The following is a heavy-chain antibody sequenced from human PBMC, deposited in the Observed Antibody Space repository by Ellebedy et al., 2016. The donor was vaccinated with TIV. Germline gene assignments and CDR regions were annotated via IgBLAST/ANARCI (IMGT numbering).Heavy chain of an antibody. J-gene: IGHJ4*02. CDR2: IYHSGST. Sequence: MPSETLSLTCAVSGGSISSSNWWSWVRQPPGKGLEWIGEIYHSGSTNYNPSLKSRVTISVDKSKNQFSLKLSSVTAADTAVYYCARGKWVRSSSWYYFDYWGQGTLVTVSS. V-gene: IGHV4-4*02. CDR1: GGSISSSNW. CDR3: ARGKWVRSSSWYYFDY. D-gene: IGHD6-13*01.